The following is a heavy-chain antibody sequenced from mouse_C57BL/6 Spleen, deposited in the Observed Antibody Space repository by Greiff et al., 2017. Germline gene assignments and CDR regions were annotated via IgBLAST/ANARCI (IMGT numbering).Heavy chain of an antibody. CDR3: AILYYGSSYFDY. V-gene: IGHV1-82*01. Sequence: QVQLQQSGPELVKPGASVKISCKASGYAFSSSWMNWVKQRPGKGLEWIGRIYPGDGDTNYNGKFKGKATLTADKSSSTAYMQLSSLTSEDSAVYFCAILYYGSSYFDYWGQGTTLTVSS. D-gene: IGHD1-1*01. CDR1: GYAFSSSW. CDR2: IYPGDGDT. J-gene: IGHJ2*01.